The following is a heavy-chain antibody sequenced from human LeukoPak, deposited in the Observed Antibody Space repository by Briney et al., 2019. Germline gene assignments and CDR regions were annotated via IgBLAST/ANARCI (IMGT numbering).Heavy chain of an antibody. CDR3: TRVLDYYGSGSFDY. CDR2: TRSKAYGGTT. J-gene: IGHJ4*02. CDR1: GFTFGDYA. V-gene: IGHV3-49*04. D-gene: IGHD3-10*01. Sequence: PGRSLRLSCKASGFTFGDYAMSWVRQAPGKGLEWVGFTRSKAYGGTTEYAASVKGRLTISRDDSKSIAYLQMNSLRTEDTAVYYCTRVLDYYGSGSFDYWGQGTLVTVSS.